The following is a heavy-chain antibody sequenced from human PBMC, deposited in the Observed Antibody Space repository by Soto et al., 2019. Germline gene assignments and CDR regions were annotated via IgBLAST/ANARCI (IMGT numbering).Heavy chain of an antibody. CDR3: EHQTGDY. V-gene: IGHV2-5*02. J-gene: IGHJ4*02. CDR1: GVSLTTSGVG. CDR2: IYWDDEK. Sequence: QITLKESGPTLVKATQTLTLTCTVSGVSLTTSGVGVGWIRQPSGQALEWLALIYWDDEKRYRPSLENRVTVTKDTSKNQVVLTMTNMDVADTATYYCEHQTGDYWGQGILVTVSS. D-gene: IGHD1-1*01.